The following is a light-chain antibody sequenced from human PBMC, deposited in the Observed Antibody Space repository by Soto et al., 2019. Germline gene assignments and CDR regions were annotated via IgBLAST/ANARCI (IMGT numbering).Light chain of an antibody. CDR2: QVT. CDR3: SSYTDTSNYV. CDR1: SSDLAIYNY. J-gene: IGLJ1*01. V-gene: IGLV2-14*01. Sequence: HSVLTQPASVSGSPGQSITISCTGTSSDLAIYNYVSWYQQQPGKAPKLMIYQVTNRPSGVYNRFSGYRSGNTASLTISGLQAEDEADYYCSSYTDTSNYVFGPGIKVTV.